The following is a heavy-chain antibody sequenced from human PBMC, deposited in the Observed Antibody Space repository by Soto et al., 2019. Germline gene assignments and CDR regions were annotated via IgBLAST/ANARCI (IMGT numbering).Heavy chain of an antibody. Sequence: PSETLSLTCTVSGGSISSSSYYWGWIRQPPGKGLEWIGSIYYSGSTYYNPSLKSRVTISVDTSKNQFSLKLSSVTAADTAVYYCASMYSSRSVYFDYWGQGTLVTVSS. CDR2: IYYSGST. V-gene: IGHV4-39*01. D-gene: IGHD6-13*01. CDR3: ASMYSSRSVYFDY. J-gene: IGHJ4*02. CDR1: GGSISSSSYY.